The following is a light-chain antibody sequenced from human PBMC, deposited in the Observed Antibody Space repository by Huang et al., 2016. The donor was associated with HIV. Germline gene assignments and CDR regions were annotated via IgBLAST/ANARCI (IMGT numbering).Light chain of an antibody. CDR2: DAS. J-gene: IGKJ2*01. CDR1: QDISNY. CDR3: QQYDNPYT. V-gene: IGKV1-33*01. Sequence: DIQMTQSPSSLSASVGDRVTITCQASQDISNYLNWCQQKPGKAPKLLIYDASNLETGVPSRFSGNGSRTDFIFTISCLQPEDIATYYCQQYDNPYTFGQGTKLEIK.